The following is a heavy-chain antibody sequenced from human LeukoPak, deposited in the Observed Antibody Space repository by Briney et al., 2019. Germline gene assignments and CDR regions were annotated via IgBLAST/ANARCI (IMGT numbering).Heavy chain of an antibody. V-gene: IGHV3-23*01. CDR3: ARRSGVAVAGAFDY. D-gene: IGHD6-19*01. CDR1: GFTFSNYA. Sequence: GGSLRLSCAASGFTFSNYAMRWVRQAPGKGLEWVSGISGSGDTTYYADSVKGRFTISRDNSKNTLHLQMNSLRAEDTAVYFCARRSGVAVAGAFDYWAREPWSPSPQ. CDR2: ISGSGDTT. J-gene: IGHJ4*02.